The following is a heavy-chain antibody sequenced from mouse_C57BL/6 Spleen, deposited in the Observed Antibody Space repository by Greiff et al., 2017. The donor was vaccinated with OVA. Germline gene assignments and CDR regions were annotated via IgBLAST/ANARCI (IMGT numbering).Heavy chain of an antibody. CDR3: ARQGNWAFDY. Sequence: VQLQQPGAELVRPGSSVKLSCKASGYTFTSYWMHWVKQRPIQGLEWIGNIDPSDSETHYNQKFKDKATLTVDKSSSTAYMHLSSLTSEDSAVYYCARQGNWAFDYWGQGTTLTVSS. J-gene: IGHJ2*01. V-gene: IGHV1-52*01. CDR1: GYTFTSYW. CDR2: IDPSDSET. D-gene: IGHD4-1*01.